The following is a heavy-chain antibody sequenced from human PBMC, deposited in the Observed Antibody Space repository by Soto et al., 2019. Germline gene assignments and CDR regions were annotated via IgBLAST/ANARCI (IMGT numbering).Heavy chain of an antibody. D-gene: IGHD2-15*01. CDR2: IDYNGVT. J-gene: IGHJ4*02. V-gene: IGHV4-39*01. CDR1: GGSIYRSGYY. Sequence: SETLSLTCTVSGGSIYRSGYYWGWIRQPPGRGLEWIGNIDYNGVTYSNPSLKSRVTISRDTSKNQSSLKLTSVTAADTALYYCGKVLVGATGHTDSDSWGPGTLVTVSS. CDR3: GKVLVGATGHTDSDS.